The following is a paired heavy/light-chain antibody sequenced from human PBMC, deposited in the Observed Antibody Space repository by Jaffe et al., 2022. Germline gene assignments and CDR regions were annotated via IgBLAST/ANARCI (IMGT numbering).Heavy chain of an antibody. V-gene: IGHV3-48*01. J-gene: IGHJ6*03. Sequence: EVQLVESGGGLVQPGGSLRLSCEASGFTFGDYTMNWVRQAPGKGLEWVSYFDSSPPTIYYTDSVKGRFTISRDNAKNSLYLQMNSLKADDTAIYYCARNYLYLDVWGKGTTVTVSS. CDR3: ARNYLYLDV. CDR2: FDSSPPTI. CDR1: GFTFGDYT.
Light chain of an antibody. V-gene: IGKV3-15*01. CDR2: GAS. Sequence: EIVMTQSPATLSVSPGERATLSCRASQSVSTNLAWYQQKPGQAPRLLIYGASTRATGIPARFSGSGSGTEFTLTISSLQSEDFAVYYCQQYNNWPRTFGQGTKVEIK. CDR3: QQYNNWPRT. J-gene: IGKJ1*01. CDR1: QSVSTN.